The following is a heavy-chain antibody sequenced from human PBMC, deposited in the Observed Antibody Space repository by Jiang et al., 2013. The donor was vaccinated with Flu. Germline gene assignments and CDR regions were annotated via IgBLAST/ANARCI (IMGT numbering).Heavy chain of an antibody. CDR2: ISGSGGST. CDR3: AKEVRAFLEWLLRPLGPPESSYFDY. CDR1: SYA. V-gene: IGHV3-23*01. J-gene: IGHJ4*02. Sequence: SYATELGPARLHGKGLEWVSAISGSGGSTYYADSVKGRFTISRDNSKNTLYLQMNSLRAEDTAVYYCAKEVRAFLEWLLRPLGPPESSYFDYWGQGTLVPHRLL. D-gene: IGHD3-3*02.